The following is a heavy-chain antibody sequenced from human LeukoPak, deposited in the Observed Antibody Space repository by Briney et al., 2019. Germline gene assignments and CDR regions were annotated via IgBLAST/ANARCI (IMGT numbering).Heavy chain of an antibody. D-gene: IGHD5/OR15-5a*01. Sequence: GGSLRLSCAASGFTFSNYAMSWVRQAPGKGLEWVSSISGSDNSTYYAESVKGRFTTSRDNSKNTLYLQMNSLRAEDTAMYYCAKGRVSDCWGQGTLVTVSS. CDR3: AKGRVSDC. CDR1: GFTFSNYA. V-gene: IGHV3-23*01. J-gene: IGHJ4*02. CDR2: ISGSDNST.